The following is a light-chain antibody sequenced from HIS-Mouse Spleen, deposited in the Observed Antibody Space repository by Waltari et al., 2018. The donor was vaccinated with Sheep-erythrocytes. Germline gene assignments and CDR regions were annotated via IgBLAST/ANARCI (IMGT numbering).Light chain of an antibody. J-gene: IGLJ2*01. CDR1: KLGEKY. Sequence: SYELTQPPSVSVSPGQTATIPCSGDKLGEKYTCWYQQKPGQSPVLVIYQDSKRPSGIPERFSGSNSGNTATLTISGTQAMDEADYYCQAWDSSTAVVFGGGTKLTVL. V-gene: IGLV3-1*01. CDR2: QDS. CDR3: QAWDSSTAVV.